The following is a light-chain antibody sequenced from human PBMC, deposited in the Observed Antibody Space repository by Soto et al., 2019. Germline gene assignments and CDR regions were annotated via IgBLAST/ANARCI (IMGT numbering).Light chain of an antibody. CDR3: CLYAGSYTFYVV. J-gene: IGLJ2*01. Sequence: QSALTQPRSVSGSPGQSVTISCTGTSSDVGGYNYVSWYQQHPGKAPKLMIYDVSKRPSGVPDRFSGSKSGNTASLTISGLQAEDEADYYCCLYAGSYTFYVVFGGGTKLTVL. V-gene: IGLV2-11*01. CDR2: DVS. CDR1: SSDVGGYNY.